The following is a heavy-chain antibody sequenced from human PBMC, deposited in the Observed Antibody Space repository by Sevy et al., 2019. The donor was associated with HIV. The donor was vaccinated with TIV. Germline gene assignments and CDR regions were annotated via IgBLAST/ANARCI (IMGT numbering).Heavy chain of an antibody. D-gene: IGHD6-19*01. Sequence: GSLRLSCAASGFSISGYGMHWVRQAPGKGLEWVAVIWYDGTNKEYVDSVKGRFTISRDNSKNTLYLQMNSLRAEDTAVYYCAREDIRVAGIGYYFHSWGQGTLVTVSS. V-gene: IGHV3-33*01. J-gene: IGHJ4*02. CDR2: IWYDGTNK. CDR3: AREDIRVAGIGYYFHS. CDR1: GFSISGYG.